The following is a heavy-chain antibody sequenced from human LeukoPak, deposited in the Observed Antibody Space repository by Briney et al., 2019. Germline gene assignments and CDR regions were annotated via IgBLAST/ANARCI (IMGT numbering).Heavy chain of an antibody. CDR3: ARDYDSRGYYFGY. CDR1: GYTFTSYG. V-gene: IGHV1-18*01. Sequence: ASVKVSCKASGYTFTSYGISWVRQAPGQGLEWMGWFGPYNGNTNYAQKFQGRLTTATDTSTSTAYMELRGLRSDDTAIYYCARDYDSRGYYFGYWGQGTLVTVSS. D-gene: IGHD3-22*01. J-gene: IGHJ4*02. CDR2: FGPYNGNT.